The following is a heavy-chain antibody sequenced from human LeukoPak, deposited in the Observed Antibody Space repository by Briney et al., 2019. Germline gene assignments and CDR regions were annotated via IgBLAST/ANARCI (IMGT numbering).Heavy chain of an antibody. J-gene: IGHJ4*02. CDR1: GFPFTSHW. CDR3: ARNHNWRFEF. D-gene: IGHD1-14*01. V-gene: IGHV3-7*01. Sequence: SGGSLRLSCAPSGFPFTSHWMSWLRQAPGRGLEWVANIKEDATETYYVDSVKGRFTISRDNAKNVLYLQMNSLGLEDTAVYYCARNHNWRFEFWGQGTVVTVSS. CDR2: IKEDATET.